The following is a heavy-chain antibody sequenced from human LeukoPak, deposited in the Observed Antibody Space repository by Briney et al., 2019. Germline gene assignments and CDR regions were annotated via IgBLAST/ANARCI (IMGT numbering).Heavy chain of an antibody. V-gene: IGHV4-59*01. J-gene: IGHJ6*03. CDR3: GKTTEPHSWQTRYSDYYMAV. Sequence: SETLSLTCTVSGGSISSYYWSWIRQPPGKGLEWIGYIYYSGSTNYNPSLKSRVTISVDTSKNQFSLKLSSVTAADTAVYYCGKTTEPHSWQTRYSDYYMAVWGKGTTFTFSS. D-gene: IGHD6-13*01. CDR2: IYYSGST. CDR1: GGSISSYY.